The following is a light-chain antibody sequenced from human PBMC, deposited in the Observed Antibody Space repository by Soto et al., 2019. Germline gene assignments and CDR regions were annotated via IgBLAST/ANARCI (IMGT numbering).Light chain of an antibody. CDR1: QSVSSN. J-gene: IGKJ1*01. V-gene: IGKV3-15*01. Sequence: EIVMTQSPVTLSVSPGERATLSCRASQSVSSNLAWYQQKPGQAPRLLIYGASTRATGIPARFSGSGSGTEFTLTISSLQSEDFAVYYCQQYNNWSLTFGQGTKVDIK. CDR2: GAS. CDR3: QQYNNWSLT.